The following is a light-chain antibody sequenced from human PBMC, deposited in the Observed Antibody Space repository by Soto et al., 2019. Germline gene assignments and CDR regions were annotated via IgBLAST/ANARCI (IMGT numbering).Light chain of an antibody. CDR3: QQFATYPLT. CDR2: DAS. CDR1: QAINTA. Sequence: IRFTQAPSSLSASIGDRVTITCRASQAINTALALYQQKPGKAPKFLLYDASTLDVGVPSRFSGSGSGTDFTFTISGLQPEDFATYYCQQFATYPLTFGPGTKVDIK. V-gene: IGKV1-13*02. J-gene: IGKJ3*01.